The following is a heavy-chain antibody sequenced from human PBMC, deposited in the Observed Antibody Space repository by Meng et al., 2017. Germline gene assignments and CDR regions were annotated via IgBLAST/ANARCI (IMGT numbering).Heavy chain of an antibody. D-gene: IGHD2-15*01. CDR2: MNPNSGNT. CDR1: GYTFTSYD. V-gene: IGHV1-8*03. J-gene: IGHJ4*02. Sequence: ASVKVSCKASGYTFTSYDINWVRQATGQGREWMGWMNPNSGNTGYAQKFQGRVTITRNTSISTAYMELSSLRSEDTAVYYWARGSRGGSCYYGWGQGTPVTVSS. CDR3: ARGSRGGSCYYG.